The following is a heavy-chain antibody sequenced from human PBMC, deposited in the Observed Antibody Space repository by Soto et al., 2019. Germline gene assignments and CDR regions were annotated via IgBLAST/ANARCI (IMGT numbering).Heavy chain of an antibody. D-gene: IGHD3-10*01. J-gene: IGHJ6*03. V-gene: IGHV4-34*01. CDR2: INHSGST. CDR1: GGSFSGYY. Sequence: SETLSLTCAVYGGSFSGYYWSWIRQPPGKGLEWIGEINHSGSTNYNPSLKSRVTISVDTSKNQFSLKLSSVTAADTAVYYCARKCCAHYGSGSYGHILYYYYYMDVWGKGTTVTVSS. CDR3: ARKCCAHYGSGSYGHILYYYYYMDV.